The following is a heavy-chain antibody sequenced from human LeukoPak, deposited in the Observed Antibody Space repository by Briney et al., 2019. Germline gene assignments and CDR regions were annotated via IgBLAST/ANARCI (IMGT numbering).Heavy chain of an antibody. V-gene: IGHV3-30*04. Sequence: PGGSLRLSCAASGFTFSSYAMHWVRQAPGKGLEGVAVISYDGSNKYYADSVKGRFTISRDNSKNTLYLQMNSLRAEDTAVYYCASEVTRYSGSYTDYWGQGTLVTVSS. J-gene: IGHJ4*02. CDR2: ISYDGSNK. D-gene: IGHD1-26*01. CDR3: ASEVTRYSGSYTDY. CDR1: GFTFSSYA.